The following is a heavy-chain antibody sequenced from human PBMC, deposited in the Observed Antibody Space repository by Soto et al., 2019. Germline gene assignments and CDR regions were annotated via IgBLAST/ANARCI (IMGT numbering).Heavy chain of an antibody. J-gene: IGHJ6*02. V-gene: IGHV1-69*01. CDR3: ARAIVVVPAAIGASYYYYGMDV. CDR2: IIPIFGTA. D-gene: IGHD2-2*01. Sequence: QVQLVQSGAEVKKPGSSVKVSCKASGGTFSSYAISWVRQAPGQGLEWMGGIIPIFGTANYAQKFQGRVTITADESTSTAYMELSSLRSEDTAVYYCARAIVVVPAAIGASYYYYGMDVWGQGTTVTVSS. CDR1: GGTFSSYA.